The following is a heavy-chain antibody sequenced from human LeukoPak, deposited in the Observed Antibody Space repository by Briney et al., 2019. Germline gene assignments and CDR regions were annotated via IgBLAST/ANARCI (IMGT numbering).Heavy chain of an antibody. CDR1: GFTFGDYA. Sequence: GGSLRLSCTASGFTFGDYAMSWVRQAPGKGLEWVGFIRSKAYGGTTEYAASVKGRFTISRDDSKSIAYLQMNSLKTEDTAVYYCTRDPEIQHDYTPPPDYWGQGTLVTVSS. CDR2: IRSKAYGGTT. D-gene: IGHD4-11*01. V-gene: IGHV3-49*04. CDR3: TRDPEIQHDYTPPPDY. J-gene: IGHJ4*02.